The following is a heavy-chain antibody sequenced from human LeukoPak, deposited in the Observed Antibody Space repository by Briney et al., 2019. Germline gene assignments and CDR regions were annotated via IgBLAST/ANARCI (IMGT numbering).Heavy chain of an antibody. CDR1: GFTVSSNY. CDR2: IYSGGST. J-gene: IGHJ6*02. Sequence: GGSLRLSCAASGFTVSSNYMSWVRQAQGKGLEWVSVIYSGGSTYYADSVKGRFTISRDNSKITLYLQMISLRAEDTAVYYCARAGFMTTHGVVYYYYCMDVWGQGTTVTVSS. D-gene: IGHD4-11*01. CDR3: ARAGFMTTHGVVYYYYCMDV. V-gene: IGHV3-66*01.